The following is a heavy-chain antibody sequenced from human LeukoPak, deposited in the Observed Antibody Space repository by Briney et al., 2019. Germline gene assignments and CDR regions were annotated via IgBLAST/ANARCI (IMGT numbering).Heavy chain of an antibody. J-gene: IGHJ3*02. D-gene: IGHD3-22*01. V-gene: IGHV3-7*01. CDR1: GFTFSSYW. Sequence: GGSLRLSCAASGFTFSSYWMSWVRQAPGKGLEWVANIKQDGSEKYYVDSVKGRFTISRDNAKNSLYLQMNSLRAEDTAVYYCARLEAMIVVVIEVRAFDIWGQGTMVTVSS. CDR3: ARLEAMIVVVIEVRAFDI. CDR2: IKQDGSEK.